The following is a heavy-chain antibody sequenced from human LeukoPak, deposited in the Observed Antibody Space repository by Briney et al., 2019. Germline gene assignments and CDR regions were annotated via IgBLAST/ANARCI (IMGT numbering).Heavy chain of an antibody. CDR2: ISGSGGST. V-gene: IGHV3-23*01. CDR1: GFTSSSYA. Sequence: GGSLRLSCAASGFTSSSYAMSWVRQAPGKGLEWVSAISGSGGSTYYADSVKGRFTISRDNSKNTLYLQMNSLRAEDTAVYYCALAGSGSYYHYWGQGTLVTVSS. J-gene: IGHJ4*02. D-gene: IGHD3-10*01. CDR3: ALAGSGSYYHY.